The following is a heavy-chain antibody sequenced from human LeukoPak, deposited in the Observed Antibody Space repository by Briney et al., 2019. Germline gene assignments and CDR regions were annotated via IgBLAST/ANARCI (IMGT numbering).Heavy chain of an antibody. D-gene: IGHD1-14*01. Sequence: SQTLSLTCTVSGGSISSGGYYWSWIRQHPGKGLEWIGYIYYSGSTYYNPSLKSRVTISLDTSKNQFSLKLSSVTAADTAVYYCASGRMDWLDPWGQGTPVTVSS. V-gene: IGHV4-31*03. J-gene: IGHJ5*02. CDR1: GGSISSGGYY. CDR3: ASGRMDWLDP. CDR2: IYYSGST.